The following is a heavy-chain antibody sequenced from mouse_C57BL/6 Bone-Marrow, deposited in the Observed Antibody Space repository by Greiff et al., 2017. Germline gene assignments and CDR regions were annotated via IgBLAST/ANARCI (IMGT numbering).Heavy chain of an antibody. V-gene: IGHV5-4*01. CDR2: ISDGGSYT. Sequence: EVKLVESGGGLVKPGGSLKLSCAASGFTFSSYAMSWVRQTPEKRLEWVATISDGGSYTYYPDNVKGRFTISRDNAKDNLYLQMSHLKSEDTAVYYCARDPDGSSCYYAMDYWGQGTSVTVSS. CDR1: GFTFSSYA. D-gene: IGHD1-1*01. CDR3: ARDPDGSSCYYAMDY. J-gene: IGHJ4*01.